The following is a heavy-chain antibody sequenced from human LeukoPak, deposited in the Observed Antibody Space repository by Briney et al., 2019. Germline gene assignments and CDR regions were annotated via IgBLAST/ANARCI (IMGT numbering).Heavy chain of an antibody. D-gene: IGHD5-18*01. J-gene: IGHJ2*01. CDR1: GGSISSYY. CDR3: ARIQNFYWYFDL. Sequence: PSETLSLTCTVSGGSISSYYWSWIRQPPGKGLEWIGYIYYSGSTNYNPSLKSRVTISVDTSMNQFSLKLSSVTAADTAVYYCARIQNFYWYFDLWGRGTLVTVSS. CDR2: IYYSGST. V-gene: IGHV4-59*08.